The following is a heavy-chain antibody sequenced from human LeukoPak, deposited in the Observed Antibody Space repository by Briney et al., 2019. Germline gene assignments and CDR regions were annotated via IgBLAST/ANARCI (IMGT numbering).Heavy chain of an antibody. CDR3: AKGGASLFDY. CDR2: IKSDGTST. CDR1: GFIFSSYW. D-gene: IGHD1-26*01. V-gene: IGHV3-74*01. J-gene: IGHJ4*02. Sequence: PGGSLRLSCAASGFIFSSYWMHWVRQAPGKGLVWVSRIKSDGTSTNYADSVKGRFTISRDNAKNTLHLQMNSLRADDTAVYYCAKGGASLFDYWGQGTLVTVPS.